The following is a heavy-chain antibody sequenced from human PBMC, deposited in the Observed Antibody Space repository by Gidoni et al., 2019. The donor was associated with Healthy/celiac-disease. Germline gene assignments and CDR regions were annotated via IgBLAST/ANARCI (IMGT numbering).Heavy chain of an antibody. V-gene: IGHV1-3*01. D-gene: IGHD6-13*01. CDR2: INAGNGNT. CDR3: ASIAAAGTGPYYYYGMDV. CDR1: GYTFTSYA. J-gene: IGHJ6*02. Sequence: QVQLVQSGSEVKKPGASVKVSCKASGYTFTSYAMHWVRQAPGQRLEWMGWINAGNGNTKYSQKFQGRVTITRDTSASTAYMELSSLRSEDTAVYYCASIAAAGTGPYYYYGMDVWGQGTTVTVSS.